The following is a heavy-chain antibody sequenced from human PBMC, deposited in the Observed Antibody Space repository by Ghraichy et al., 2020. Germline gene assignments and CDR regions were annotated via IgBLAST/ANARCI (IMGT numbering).Heavy chain of an antibody. V-gene: IGHV4-39*01. Sequence: SETLSLTCTVSGGSISSSSYYWGWIRQPPGKGLEWIGSIYYSGSTYYNPSLKSRVTISVDTSKNQFSLKLSSVTAADTAVYYCASANYYDSRNFDYWGQGTLVTVSS. J-gene: IGHJ4*02. CDR3: ASANYYDSRNFDY. D-gene: IGHD3-22*01. CDR1: GGSISSSSYY. CDR2: IYYSGST.